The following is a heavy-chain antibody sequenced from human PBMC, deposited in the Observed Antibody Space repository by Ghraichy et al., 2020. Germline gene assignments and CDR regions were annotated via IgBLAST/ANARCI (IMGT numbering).Heavy chain of an antibody. D-gene: IGHD1-26*01. V-gene: IGHV3-48*03. J-gene: IGHJ4*02. CDR3: ARSIEHTSFDY. CDR1: GFTFSSYE. Sequence: GGSLRLSCAASGFTFSSYEMNWVRQAPGKGLEWVSYISSSGSTIYYADSVKGRFTISRDNAKNSLYLQMNSLRAEDTAVYYCARSIEHTSFDYWGQGTLVTVSS. CDR2: ISSSGSTI.